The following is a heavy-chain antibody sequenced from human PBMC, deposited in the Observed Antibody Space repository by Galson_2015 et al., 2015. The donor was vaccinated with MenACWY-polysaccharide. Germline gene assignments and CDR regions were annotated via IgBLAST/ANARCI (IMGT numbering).Heavy chain of an antibody. CDR2: ISGTSSTI. J-gene: IGHJ4*02. CDR1: GFSFRDYY. Sequence: SLRLSCAASGFSFRDYYMSWLRQAPGKGLEWVSYISGTSSTIHYSESVEGQFTISRDNAKNSLFLEMNSLRVEDTAVYFCARFYDVCSGYYVDYWGQGTVVTVTS. D-gene: IGHD3-3*01. V-gene: IGHV3-11*01. CDR3: ARFYDVCSGYYVDY.